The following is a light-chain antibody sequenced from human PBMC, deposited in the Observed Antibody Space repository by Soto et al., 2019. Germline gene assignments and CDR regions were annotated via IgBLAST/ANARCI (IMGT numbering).Light chain of an antibody. CDR2: GNN. CDR1: GATSD. CDR3: RSSGSSLRALYV. Sequence: QSALTQPPSVSGAPGQRVTISCIGATSDVHWYQHLPGTAPKLLIYGNNNRPSGVPDRFSGSKSGTSASLAITGLQAEDEADYYCRSSGSSLRALYVFGTGTKVTAL. J-gene: IGLJ1*01. V-gene: IGLV1-40*01.